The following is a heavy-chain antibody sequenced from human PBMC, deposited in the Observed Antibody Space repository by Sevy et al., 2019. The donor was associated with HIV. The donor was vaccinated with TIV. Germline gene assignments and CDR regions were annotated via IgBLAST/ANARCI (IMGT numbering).Heavy chain of an antibody. CDR2: ISYDGSNK. CDR3: ARAPQLWPLCYFDY. J-gene: IGHJ4*02. Sequence: GSLRLSCAASGFTFSSYAMHWVRQAPGKGLEWVAVISYDGSNKYYADSVKGRFTISRDNSKNTLYLQMNSLRAEDTAVYYCARAPQLWPLCYFDYWGQGTLVTVSS. V-gene: IGHV3-30-3*01. CDR1: GFTFSSYA. D-gene: IGHD5-18*01.